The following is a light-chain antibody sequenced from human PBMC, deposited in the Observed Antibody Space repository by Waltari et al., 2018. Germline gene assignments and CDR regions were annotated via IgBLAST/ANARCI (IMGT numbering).Light chain of an antibody. CDR1: QSIMDW. CDR3: LQYKTYPWT. Sequence: DIQMTQSPSTLSASVGDRVNITCRASQSIMDWLGLYQQKPGKAPKILISRSSYLEGGLSSRFSGTGSGTEFTLTISSLQPDDFVTYYCLQYKTYPWTFGQGTKVEIK. V-gene: IGKV1-5*03. J-gene: IGKJ1*01. CDR2: RSS.